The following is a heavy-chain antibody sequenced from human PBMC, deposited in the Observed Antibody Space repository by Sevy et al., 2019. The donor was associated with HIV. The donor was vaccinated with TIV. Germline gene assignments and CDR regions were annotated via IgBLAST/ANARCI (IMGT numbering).Heavy chain of an antibody. CDR2: IWYDGCNK. V-gene: IGHV3-33*01. CDR3: ARDNYYGSGSSLYGMDV. D-gene: IGHD3-10*01. J-gene: IGHJ6*02. CDR1: GFTFSSYG. Sequence: GGSLRLSCAASGFTFSSYGMHWVRQAPGKGLEWVAVIWYDGCNKYYADSVKGRFTISRDNSKNTLYLQMNSLRAEDTAVYYCARDNYYGSGSSLYGMDVWGQGTTVTVSS.